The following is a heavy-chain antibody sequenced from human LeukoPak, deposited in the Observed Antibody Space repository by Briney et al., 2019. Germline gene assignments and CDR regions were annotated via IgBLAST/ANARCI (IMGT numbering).Heavy chain of an antibody. V-gene: IGHV3-48*04. Sequence: GGSLRLSFAASGFTFSSYSMNWVRQAPGKGLEWVSYISSSGSTIYYADSVKGRFTISRDNAKNSLYLQMNSLRAEDTAVYYCAELGSTMIGGVWGKGTTVTISS. D-gene: IGHD3-10*02. CDR3: AELGSTMIGGV. CDR2: ISSSGSTI. CDR1: GFTFSSYS. J-gene: IGHJ6*04.